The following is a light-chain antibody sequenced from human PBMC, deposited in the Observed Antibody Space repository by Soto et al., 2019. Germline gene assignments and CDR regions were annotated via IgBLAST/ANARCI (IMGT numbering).Light chain of an antibody. CDR1: SSDVGGYNY. J-gene: IGLJ2*01. Sequence: QSALTQPRSVSGSPGQSVTISCTGTSSDVGGYNYVSWYQQHPGKAPKLIIYADSKRPSGVPDRFSGSKSGNTAFLTISGLQAEDEADYHCCSYAGSDTDVFGGGTKLTVL. CDR3: CSYAGSDTDV. CDR2: ADS. V-gene: IGLV2-11*01.